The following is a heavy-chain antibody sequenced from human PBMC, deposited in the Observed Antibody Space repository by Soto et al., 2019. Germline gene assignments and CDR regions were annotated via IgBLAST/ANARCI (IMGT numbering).Heavy chain of an antibody. CDR1: GFTFSNYA. V-gene: IGHV3-23*01. CDR2: ITGSGGGT. J-gene: IGHJ4*02. D-gene: IGHD6-13*01. CDR3: ATRPLTAAGFDY. Sequence: EVQLLESGGGLVQPGGSLRLSCAASGFTFSNYAMTWVRQAPGKGLEWVSVITGSGGGTYFVDSVKGRFTISSENSNNTVYLQMNSLRAEDAAVYYCATRPLTAAGFDYWGQGTLVTVSS.